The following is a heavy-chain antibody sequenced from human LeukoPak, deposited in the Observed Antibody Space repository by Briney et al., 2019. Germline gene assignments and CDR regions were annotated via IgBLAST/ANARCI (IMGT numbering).Heavy chain of an antibody. CDR3: ARLVNYGYTDD. CDR1: GGSTSGRY. CDR2: IHYDGRT. D-gene: IGHD3-16*01. Sequence: SETLSLSCTVSGGSTSGRYWTWIRQPPGEGLEWIGYIHYDGRTNYNPSFKSRVIISLDTSNNQFSLNLKSVTAADTAAYYCARLVNYGYTDDWGHGTLVTVSS. J-gene: IGHJ4*01. V-gene: IGHV4-59*11.